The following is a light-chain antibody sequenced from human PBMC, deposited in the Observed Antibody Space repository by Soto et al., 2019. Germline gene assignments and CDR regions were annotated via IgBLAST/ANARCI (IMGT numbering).Light chain of an antibody. Sequence: DIQLTQSPSFLSASVGDRVTITCRASQGISSYLGWYQQKPGKAPKLLISAAFTLQGGVPSRFSGSGSGTEFTLTLRTLQPEDFATYYCQQLDSYPLTFGGGTKVEIK. CDR3: QQLDSYPLT. CDR2: AAF. CDR1: QGISSY. J-gene: IGKJ4*01. V-gene: IGKV1-9*01.